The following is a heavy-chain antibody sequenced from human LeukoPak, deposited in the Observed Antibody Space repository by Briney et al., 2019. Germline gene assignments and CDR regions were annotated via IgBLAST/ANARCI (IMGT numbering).Heavy chain of an antibody. V-gene: IGHV3-7*01. CDR2: KKQVGSEK. Sequence: GGPLRLPWAASGFTFSSYWISRVRQPPGKGREGVANKKQVGSEKYYVDSVKGRFTISRDNAKNSLYLQMNSLRAEDTAVYYCARGAGTGRYFDWLPRVGYYFDYWGQGTLVTVSS. CDR3: ARGAGTGRYFDWLPRVGYYFDY. J-gene: IGHJ4*02. CDR1: GFTFSSYW. D-gene: IGHD3-9*01.